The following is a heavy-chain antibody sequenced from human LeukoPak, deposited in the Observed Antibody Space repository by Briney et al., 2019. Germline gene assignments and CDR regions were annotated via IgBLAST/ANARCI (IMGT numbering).Heavy chain of an antibody. J-gene: IGHJ4*02. D-gene: IGHD6-19*01. CDR1: GGTFSNYA. Sequence: SVKVSCKASGGTFSNYAVSWVRQAPGQGLEWMGGFIPVFGPANYAQKFQGRVTITADESTSTAYMELSSLRSEDTAVYYCVRAGEVYNSGSYLEYWGQGTLVTVSS. V-gene: IGHV1-69*13. CDR2: FIPVFGPA. CDR3: VRAGEVYNSGSYLEY.